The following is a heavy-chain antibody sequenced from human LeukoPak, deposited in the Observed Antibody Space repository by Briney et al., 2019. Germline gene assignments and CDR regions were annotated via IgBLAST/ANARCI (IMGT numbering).Heavy chain of an antibody. CDR2: ISAYNGNT. Sequence: ASVKVSCKASGYTFTIYGITWVRQAPGQGLEWMGWISAYNGNTNYAQKLQGRVTMTTDTSTSTAYMELKSLRSDDTAMYYCARAPYCSSSSCPGYFQHWGQGTLVTVSS. J-gene: IGHJ1*01. CDR3: ARAPYCSSSSCPGYFQH. V-gene: IGHV1-18*01. D-gene: IGHD2-2*01. CDR1: GYTFTIYG.